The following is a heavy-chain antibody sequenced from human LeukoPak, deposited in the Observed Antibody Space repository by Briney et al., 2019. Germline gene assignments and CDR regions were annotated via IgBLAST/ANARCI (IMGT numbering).Heavy chain of an antibody. J-gene: IGHJ4*02. D-gene: IGHD4-17*01. V-gene: IGHV3-9*01. CDR2: ISWNGGSI. CDR1: GFTFDDYA. Sequence: GRSLRLSCAASGFTFDDYAMHWVRQAPGKGLEWVSGISWNGGSIGYADSVKGRFTISRDNAKNSLYLQMNSLRAEDTALYYCAKDEMTTDDLGYYFDYWGQGTLVTVSS. CDR3: AKDEMTTDDLGYYFDY.